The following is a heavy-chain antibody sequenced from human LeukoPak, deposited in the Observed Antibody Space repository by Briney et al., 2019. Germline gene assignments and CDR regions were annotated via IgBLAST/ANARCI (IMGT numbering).Heavy chain of an antibody. Sequence: SETLSLTCTVSGGSISSYYWSWIRQPPGKGLEWIGYIYYSGSTNYNPSLKSRVTISVDTSKNQFSLKLSSVTAADTAVYYCASFLAREHAFDIRGQGTMVTVSS. J-gene: IGHJ3*02. V-gene: IGHV4-59*01. CDR2: IYYSGST. CDR3: ASFLAREHAFDI. CDR1: GGSISSYY. D-gene: IGHD3-3*01.